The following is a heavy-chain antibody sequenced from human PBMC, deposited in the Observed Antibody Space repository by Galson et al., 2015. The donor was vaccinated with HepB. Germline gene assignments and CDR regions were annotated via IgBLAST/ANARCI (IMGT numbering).Heavy chain of an antibody. D-gene: IGHD4-23*01. Sequence: QSGAEVKKPGESLKISCKGSGYSFTSYWIGWVHQMPGKGLEWMGIIYPGDSDTRYSPSFQGQVTISAAKSISTAYLQWSSLKASDTAMYYCARGGGNVNSYYYYGMDVWGQGTTVTVSS. V-gene: IGHV5-51*03. CDR1: GYSFTSYW. CDR3: ARGGGNVNSYYYYGMDV. CDR2: IYPGDSDT. J-gene: IGHJ6*02.